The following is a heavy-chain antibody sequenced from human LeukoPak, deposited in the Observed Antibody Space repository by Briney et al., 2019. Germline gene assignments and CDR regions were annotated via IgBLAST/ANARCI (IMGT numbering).Heavy chain of an antibody. D-gene: IGHD4-17*01. V-gene: IGHV4-30-2*01. CDR2: IYHSGST. Sequence: SQTLSLTCAVSGGSISSGGYSWSWIRQPPGKGLEWIGYIYHSGSTYYNPSLKSRVTISVDTSKNQFSLKLSSVTAADTAVYYCAREPYGAGMDVWGQGTTVTVSS. J-gene: IGHJ6*02. CDR1: GGSISSGGYS. CDR3: AREPYGAGMDV.